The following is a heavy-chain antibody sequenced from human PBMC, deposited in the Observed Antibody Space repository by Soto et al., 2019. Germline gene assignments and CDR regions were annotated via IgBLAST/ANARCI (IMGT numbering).Heavy chain of an antibody. CDR2: IYYSGST. CDR3: ARWQLWLGRWFDP. CDR1: GGSISSYY. D-gene: IGHD5-18*01. J-gene: IGHJ5*02. Sequence: SETLSLTCTVSGGSISSYYWSWIRQPPGKGLEWIGYIYYSGSTNYNPSLKSRVTISVDTSKNQFSLKLSSVTAADTAVYYCARWQLWLGRWFDPWGQGTLVTVSS. V-gene: IGHV4-59*01.